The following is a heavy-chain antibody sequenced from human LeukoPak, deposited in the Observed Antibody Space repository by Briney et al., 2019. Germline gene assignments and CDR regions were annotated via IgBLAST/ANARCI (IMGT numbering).Heavy chain of an antibody. V-gene: IGHV1-46*01. Sequence: ASVKVSCKASGYTFTSYYMHWVRQAPGQGLEWMGIINPSGGSTSYAQKFQGRVTMTRDTSTSTVYMELSSLRSEDTAVYYCARDSTYYYDSSGYYYGNWFDPWGQETLVTVSS. CDR3: ARDSTYYYDSSGYYYGNWFDP. CDR2: INPSGGST. J-gene: IGHJ5*02. D-gene: IGHD3-22*01. CDR1: GYTFTSYY.